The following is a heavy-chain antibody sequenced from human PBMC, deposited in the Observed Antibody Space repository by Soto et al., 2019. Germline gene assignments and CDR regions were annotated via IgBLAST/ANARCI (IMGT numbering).Heavy chain of an antibody. V-gene: IGHV1-18*01. CDR2: ISAYNGNT. J-gene: IGHJ4*02. CDR1: GYTFTSYG. D-gene: IGHD6-13*01. CDR3: ARALRYSSSWYYFDY. Sequence: ASVKVSCKASGYTFTSYGISWVRQAPGQGLEWMGWISAYNGNTNYAQKLQGRVTMNTDTSTSTAYMELRSLRSDDTAVYYCARALRYSSSWYYFDYWGQGTLVTVSS.